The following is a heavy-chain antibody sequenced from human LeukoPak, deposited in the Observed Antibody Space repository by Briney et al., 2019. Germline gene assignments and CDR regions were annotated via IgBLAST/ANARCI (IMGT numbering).Heavy chain of an antibody. CDR3: ARAGRKQRATTGAFVI. D-gene: IGHD1-26*01. CDR1: GGSFSGYY. Sequence: SETLSLTCAVYGGSFSGYYWSWIRQPPGKGLEWIGEINHSGSTNYNPSLKSRVTISVDTSKNQFSLKLSSVTAADTAVYYCARAGRKQRATTGAFVIWGQGTMVTVSS. J-gene: IGHJ3*02. CDR2: INHSGST. V-gene: IGHV4-34*01.